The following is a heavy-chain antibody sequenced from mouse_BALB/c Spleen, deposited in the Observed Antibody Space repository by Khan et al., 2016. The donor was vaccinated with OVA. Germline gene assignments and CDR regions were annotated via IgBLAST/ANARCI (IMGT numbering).Heavy chain of an antibody. CDR2: ISSSGST. CDR1: GYSITSDYA. D-gene: IGHD1-3*01. J-gene: IGHJ4*01. Sequence: EVQLQESGPGLVKPSQSLSLTCTVTGYSITSDYAWNWIRQFPGNKLEWMGYISSSGSTNYNPALKSRISITRDTSKNQFFLQLNSVTTEDTATYYCARDCSRYNDAMDYWGQGTSVTVSS. CDR3: ARDCSRYNDAMDY. V-gene: IGHV3-2*02.